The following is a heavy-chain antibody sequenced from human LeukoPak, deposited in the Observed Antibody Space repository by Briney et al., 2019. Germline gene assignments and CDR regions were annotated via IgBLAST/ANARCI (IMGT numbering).Heavy chain of an antibody. D-gene: IGHD3-3*01. Sequence: GGSLRLSCEDSGFTLRNFAVSWVRQAPGKGLEWVAVISYDGSNKYYADSVKGRFTISRDNSKNTLYLQMNSLRAEDTAVYYCARDRFTIFGVVIIPYFDYWGQGTLVTVSS. CDR1: GFTLRNFA. V-gene: IGHV3-30-3*01. CDR2: ISYDGSNK. J-gene: IGHJ4*02. CDR3: ARDRFTIFGVVIIPYFDY.